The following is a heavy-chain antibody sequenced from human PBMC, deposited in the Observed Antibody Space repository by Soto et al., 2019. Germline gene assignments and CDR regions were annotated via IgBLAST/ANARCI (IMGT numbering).Heavy chain of an antibody. D-gene: IGHD2-21*02. Sequence: QVQLVQSGAEVKKPGSSVKVSCKASGGTFSSYAISWVRQAPGQGLEWMGGIIPIFGTADYAQKFQGGVTTTAAETTSTTDRVVRRLRSEDAAVYYCAGKGDPGGYYYYGIDVRGHGTTVTVSS. CDR2: IIPIFGTA. CDR1: GGTFSSYA. V-gene: IGHV1-69*12. J-gene: IGHJ6*02. CDR3: AGKGDPGGYYYYGIDV.